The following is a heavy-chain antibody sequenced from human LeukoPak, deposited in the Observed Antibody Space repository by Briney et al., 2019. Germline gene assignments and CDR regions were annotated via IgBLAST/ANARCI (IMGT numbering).Heavy chain of an antibody. V-gene: IGHV4-34*01. D-gene: IGHD4-11*01. CDR1: GGSFSGYY. J-gene: IGHJ4*02. CDR2: ISHSGST. CDR3: AGEGTVTTSY. Sequence: PSETLSLTCAVYGGSFSGYYWSWIRQPPGKGLEWIGEISHSGSTNYNPSLKSRVTISVDTSKNQFSLKLSSVTAADTAVYYCAGEGTVTTSYWGQGTLVTVSS.